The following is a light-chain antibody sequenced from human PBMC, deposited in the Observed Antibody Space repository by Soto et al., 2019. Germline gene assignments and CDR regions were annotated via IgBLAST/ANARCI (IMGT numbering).Light chain of an antibody. V-gene: IGKV3-20*01. CDR1: QSVGDNY. CDR3: QQYGSSPET. Sequence: EIVLTQSPGTLSLSPGERATLSCRASQSVGDNYVAWYQQKPGQAPRLLIYTASRRATDIPDRFSGSGSGTDFTLTIRSLDPEDFAVYYCQQYGSSPETFGQGTKVEIK. CDR2: TAS. J-gene: IGKJ1*01.